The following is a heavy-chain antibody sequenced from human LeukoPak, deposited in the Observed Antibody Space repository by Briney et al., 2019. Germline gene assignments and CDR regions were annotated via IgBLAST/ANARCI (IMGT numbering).Heavy chain of an antibody. Sequence: GGSLRLSCAASGFTFSSYAMSWVRQAPGKGLEWVSAISGSGGSTYYADSVKGRFTISRDNSKNTLYLQMNSLRAEDTAVYYCAKGLGAALRGAKGAFDIWGQGTMVTASS. CDR3: AKGLGAALRGAKGAFDI. J-gene: IGHJ3*02. CDR2: ISGSGGST. CDR1: GFTFSSYA. D-gene: IGHD3-10*01. V-gene: IGHV3-23*01.